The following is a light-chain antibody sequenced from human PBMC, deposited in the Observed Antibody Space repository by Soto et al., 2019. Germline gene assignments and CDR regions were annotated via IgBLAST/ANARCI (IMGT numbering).Light chain of an antibody. CDR3: LQRHMWPIT. V-gene: IGKV3-11*01. CDR1: QSFRGL. Sequence: EVVLTQSPVTLSLSPGERATLSCRASQSFRGLLALYQQKPGQAPRLLIYDAYNRATGIPPRFSGSGSGTDCTLTISSLRPEDSAVYYCLQRHMWPITFGQGTRLVTK. CDR2: DAY. J-gene: IGKJ5*01.